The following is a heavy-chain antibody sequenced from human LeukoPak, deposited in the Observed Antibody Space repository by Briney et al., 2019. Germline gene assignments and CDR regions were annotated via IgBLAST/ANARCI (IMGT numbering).Heavy chain of an antibody. CDR3: VRQSLSSSWYFYYYYYMDV. Sequence: SETLSLTCTVSGGSISSSSYYWGWIRQPPGKGLEWIGSIYYSGSTYYNPSLKSRVTITVDTSKNQFSLKLSSVTAADTAVYYCVRQSLSSSWYFYYYYYMDVWGKGTTVTISS. CDR2: IYYSGST. V-gene: IGHV4-39*01. J-gene: IGHJ6*03. D-gene: IGHD6-13*01. CDR1: GGSISSSSYY.